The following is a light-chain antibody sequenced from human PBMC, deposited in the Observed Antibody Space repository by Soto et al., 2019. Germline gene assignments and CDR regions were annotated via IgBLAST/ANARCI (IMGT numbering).Light chain of an antibody. V-gene: IGLV4-69*01. CDR1: SGHSSYA. J-gene: IGLJ2*01. CDR2: LNIDGSH. CDR3: LTWVTGIVV. Sequence: QPVLTQSPSASASLGASVKLTCTLSSGHSSYAIAWHQQQPEKGPRYLMNLNIDGSHSKGDGIPDRFSGSSSGAERYLTISSLQSEDEADYYCLTWVTGIVVFGGGTKLNVL.